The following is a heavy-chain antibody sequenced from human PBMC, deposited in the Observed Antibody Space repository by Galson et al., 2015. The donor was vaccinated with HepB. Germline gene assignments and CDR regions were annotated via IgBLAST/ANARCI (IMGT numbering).Heavy chain of an antibody. Sequence: FSSYAMHWVRQAPGKGLECVAVISYDGSNKYYADSVKGRFTISRDNSKNTLYLQMNSLRAEDTAVYYCAREGGGYYDFWSGYLGYLNAFDIWGQGTMVTVSS. V-gene: IGHV3-30-3*01. D-gene: IGHD3-3*01. J-gene: IGHJ3*02. CDR2: ISYDGSNK. CDR1: FSSYA. CDR3: AREGGGYYDFWSGYLGYLNAFDI.